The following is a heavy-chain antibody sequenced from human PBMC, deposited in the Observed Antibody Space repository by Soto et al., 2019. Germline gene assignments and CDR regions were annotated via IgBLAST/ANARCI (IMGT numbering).Heavy chain of an antibody. CDR3: AKVSYGDQGGGYFDY. J-gene: IGHJ4*02. D-gene: IGHD4-17*01. Sequence: GGSLRLSCAASGFTFSSYAMSWVRQAPGKGLEWVSAISGSGGSTHYADSVKGRFTISRDNSKNTLYLQMNSLRAEDTAVYYCAKVSYGDQGGGYFDYWGQGTLVTVSS. V-gene: IGHV3-23*01. CDR2: ISGSGGST. CDR1: GFTFSSYA.